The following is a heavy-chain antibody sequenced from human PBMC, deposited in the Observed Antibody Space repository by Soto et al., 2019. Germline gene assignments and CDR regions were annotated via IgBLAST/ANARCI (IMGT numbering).Heavy chain of an antibody. CDR3: AHRRKQQPFDY. CDR2: IYWDDDK. D-gene: IGHD6-13*01. CDR1: GFSLRTSGVG. J-gene: IGHJ4*02. Sequence: QITLKESGPTLVKPTQTLTLTCTFSGFSLRTSGVGVGWIRQPPGKALEWLALIYWDDDKRYSPSLKSRLTSTKDTSKNQVVVTMTNMDPVDTATYYCAHRRKQQPFDYWGQGTLVTVSS. V-gene: IGHV2-5*02.